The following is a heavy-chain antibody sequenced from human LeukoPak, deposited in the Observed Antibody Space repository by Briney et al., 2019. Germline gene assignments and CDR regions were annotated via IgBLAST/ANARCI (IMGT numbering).Heavy chain of an antibody. CDR3: ARDRVDYYDSSGYSQPLFDY. CDR2: ILPILGIA. V-gene: IGHV1-69*04. CDR1: GGTFSSYA. D-gene: IGHD3-22*01. J-gene: IGHJ4*02. Sequence: GASVKVSCKASGGTFSSYAISWVRQAPGQGLEWMGRILPILGIAIYAQKFQGRVTITADKSTSTAYMELSSLRSEDTAVYYCARDRVDYYDSSGYSQPLFDYWGQGTLVTVSS.